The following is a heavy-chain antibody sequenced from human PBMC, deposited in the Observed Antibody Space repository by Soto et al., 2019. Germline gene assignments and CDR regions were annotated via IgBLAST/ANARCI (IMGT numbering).Heavy chain of an antibody. J-gene: IGHJ6*02. D-gene: IGHD2-21*02. CDR2: INPGIGKT. CDR1: GYTFNSYD. Sequence: ASVKVSCKASGYTFNSYDMHWVRQAPGQRLEWMGWINPGIGKTKYSQKFQGRDTITTDKSASTAYMELSSLRSEDTAVYYCARVRQYCGGDCGSYYYYGMDVWGQGTTVTVSS. CDR3: ARVRQYCGGDCGSYYYYGMDV. V-gene: IGHV1-3*01.